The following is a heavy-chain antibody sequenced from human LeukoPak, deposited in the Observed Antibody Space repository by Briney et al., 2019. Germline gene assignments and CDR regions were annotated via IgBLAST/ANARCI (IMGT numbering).Heavy chain of an antibody. CDR2: ISSSGSTI. CDR3: AREGPWWLPIDY. J-gene: IGHJ4*02. V-gene: IGHV3-48*03. CDR1: GFTFSSYE. D-gene: IGHD5-12*01. Sequence: PGGSLRLSCAASGFTFSSYEMNWVRQAPGKGLEWVSYISSSGSTIYYADSVKGRFTISRDNAKNSLYLQMNSLRAEDTAVYYCAREGPWWLPIDYWGQGTLVTVSS.